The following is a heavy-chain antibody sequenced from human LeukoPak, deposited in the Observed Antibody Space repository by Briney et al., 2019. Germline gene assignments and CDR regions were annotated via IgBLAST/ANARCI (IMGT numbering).Heavy chain of an antibody. CDR1: GGSFSGYY. D-gene: IGHD3-10*01. V-gene: IGHV4-59*08. Sequence: SETLSLTCDVYGGSFSGYYWSWIRQPPGKGLEWTGYIYYSGSTNYNPSLKSRVTISVDTSKNQFSLKLSSVTAADTAVYYCARLVLGPYYFDYWGQGTLVTVSS. J-gene: IGHJ4*02. CDR3: ARLVLGPYYFDY. CDR2: IYYSGST.